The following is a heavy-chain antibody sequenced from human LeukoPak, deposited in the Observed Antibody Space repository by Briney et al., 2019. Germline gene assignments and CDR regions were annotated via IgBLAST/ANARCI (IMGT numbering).Heavy chain of an antibody. CDR1: GFTFSIYA. D-gene: IGHD5-12*01. J-gene: IGHJ4*02. V-gene: IGHV3-30-3*01. CDR3: ARDRAYSFGYDGLFDY. Sequence: GRSLRLSCVASGFTFSIYAMHWVRQTPGKGLEWVTIISYDGSNEYYADSVKGRFTISRDNSKNTLYLQMNSLRAEDTAVYYRARDRAYSFGYDGLFDYWSQGTLVTVST. CDR2: ISYDGSNE.